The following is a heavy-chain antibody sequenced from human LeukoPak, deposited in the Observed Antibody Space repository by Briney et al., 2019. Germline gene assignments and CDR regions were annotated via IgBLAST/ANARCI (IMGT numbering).Heavy chain of an antibody. CDR1: GGFISSGGYY. CDR2: VHHSGIT. CDR3: ARNPPNYYDSSGRMGAFDV. J-gene: IGHJ3*01. V-gene: IGHV4-39*01. Sequence: KPSETLSLTCTVSGGFISSGGYYWGWIRHPPEKGLEWIGSVHHSGITYYNTSLKSRVTISVDKSKNQFSLELTSVTAADTAVYYCARNPPNYYDSSGRMGAFDVWGQGTMVTVSS. D-gene: IGHD3-22*01.